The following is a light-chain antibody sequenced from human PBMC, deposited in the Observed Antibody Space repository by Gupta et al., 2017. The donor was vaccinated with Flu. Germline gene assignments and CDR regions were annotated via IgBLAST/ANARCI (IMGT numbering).Light chain of an antibody. V-gene: IGKV1-17*01. J-gene: IGKJ2*01. CDR2: GSS. Sequence: DIQMTQSPSSLSASVGDRVTITCRASQGIRNDLAWYQQRPGKAPKRLIYGSSTLQSGVPARFSGSGSGTEFTFTISSLQAEDFATYYCLQHNSFPYNFGQGTKLEIK. CDR3: LQHNSFPYN. CDR1: QGIRND.